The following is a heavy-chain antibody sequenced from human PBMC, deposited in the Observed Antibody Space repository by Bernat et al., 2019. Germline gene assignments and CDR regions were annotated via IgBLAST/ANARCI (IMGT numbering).Heavy chain of an antibody. D-gene: IGHD5/OR15-5a*01. CDR1: GFTFSSYA. V-gene: IGHV3-30*01. CDR3: ARDRDMVSGDGAFDI. CDR2: ISYDGSNK. J-gene: IGHJ3*02. Sequence: QVQLVESGGGVVQPGRSLRLSCAASGFTFSSYAVHWVRQAPGKGLEWVAVISYDGSNKYYADSVKGRFTISRDNSKNTLYLQMNSLRAEDTAVYYCARDRDMVSGDGAFDIWGQGTMVTVSS.